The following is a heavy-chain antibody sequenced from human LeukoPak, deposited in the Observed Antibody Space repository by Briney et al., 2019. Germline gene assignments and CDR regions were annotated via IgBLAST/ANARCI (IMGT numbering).Heavy chain of an antibody. J-gene: IGHJ3*02. D-gene: IGHD2-2*01. Sequence: AASVKVSCKASGGTFSSYAISWVRQAPGQGLEWMGGIIPIFGTANYAQKFQGRVAITTDESTSTAYMELSSLRSEDTAVYYCASPCTSCRAFRGALGAFDIRGQGTMVTVSS. V-gene: IGHV1-69*05. CDR3: ASPCTSCRAFRGALGAFDI. CDR1: GGTFSSYA. CDR2: IIPIFGTA.